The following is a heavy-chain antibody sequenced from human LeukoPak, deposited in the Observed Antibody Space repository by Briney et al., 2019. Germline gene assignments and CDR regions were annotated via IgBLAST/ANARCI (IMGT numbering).Heavy chain of an antibody. CDR3: ARSGSSTSCPRDY. CDR1: GYTFTNYY. Sequence: ASVKVSCKASGYTFTNYYMHWVRQAPGQGLEWMGINNPSGSNTSYAQKFQGRVTMTRDTSTSTVYMELSSLRSEDTAVYYCARSGSSTSCPRDYWGQGTLVTVAS. D-gene: IGHD2-2*01. V-gene: IGHV1-46*01. CDR2: NNPSGSNT. J-gene: IGHJ4*02.